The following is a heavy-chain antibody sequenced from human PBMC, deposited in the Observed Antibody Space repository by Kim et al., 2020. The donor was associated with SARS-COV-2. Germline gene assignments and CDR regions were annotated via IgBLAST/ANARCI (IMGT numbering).Heavy chain of an antibody. V-gene: IGHV3-53*01. D-gene: IGHD3-10*01. CDR2: IYTGGNT. Sequence: GGSLRLSCAASGFTVSNNYMNWVRQAPGKGLEWVSIIYTGGNTYYEASVKGRFTVIRDNSKNTLYLQINSLRAEDTAVYYCARAPTGDAFDVWSQGKMVTVSS. J-gene: IGHJ3*01. CDR3: ARAPTGDAFDV. CDR1: GFTVSNNY.